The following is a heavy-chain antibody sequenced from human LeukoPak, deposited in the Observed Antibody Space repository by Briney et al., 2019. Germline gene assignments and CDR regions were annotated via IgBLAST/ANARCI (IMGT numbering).Heavy chain of an antibody. CDR2: ISSTSTYI. J-gene: IGHJ4*02. CDR3: ARWDRFHGV. Sequence: GGSLGLSCAASGFTFSTYSMNWVRQAPGKGLEWVSSISSTSTYIYYADSVKGRFTISRDNAKNSLYLQMNNLRAEDTAVYYCARWDRFHGVWGQGTLVTVSS. D-gene: IGHD1-14*01. CDR1: GFTFSTYS. V-gene: IGHV3-21*01.